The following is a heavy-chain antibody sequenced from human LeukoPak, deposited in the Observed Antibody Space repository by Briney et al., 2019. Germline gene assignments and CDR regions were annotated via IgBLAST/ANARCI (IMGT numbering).Heavy chain of an antibody. J-gene: IGHJ4*02. Sequence: SYISSSGSTIYYADSVKGRFTISRDNAKNSLYLQMNSLRAEDTAVYYCARGMNWNDLDYWGQGTLVTVSS. D-gene: IGHD1-1*01. CDR3: ARGMNWNDLDY. CDR2: ISSSGSTI. V-gene: IGHV3-48*03.